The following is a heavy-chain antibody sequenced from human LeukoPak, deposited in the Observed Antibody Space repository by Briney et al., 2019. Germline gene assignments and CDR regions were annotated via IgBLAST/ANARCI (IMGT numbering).Heavy chain of an antibody. CDR1: GFTFSSYS. CDR2: ISSSSSYI. J-gene: IGHJ4*02. Sequence: PGGSLRLSCAASGFTFSSYSMNWVRQAPGKGLEWVSSISSSSSYIYYADSVKGRFTISRDNAKNSLYLQMNSLRAEDTALYYCAKDSSNWYDPLFDYWGQGTLVTVSS. CDR3: AKDSSNWYDPLFDY. V-gene: IGHV3-21*04. D-gene: IGHD6-13*01.